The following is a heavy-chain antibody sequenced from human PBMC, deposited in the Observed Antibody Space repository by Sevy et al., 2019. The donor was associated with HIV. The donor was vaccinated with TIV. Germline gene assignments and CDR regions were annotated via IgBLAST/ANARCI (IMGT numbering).Heavy chain of an antibody. J-gene: IGHJ6*02. D-gene: IGHD3-3*01. CDR2: IRSKTYGGTS. Sequence: GGSLRLSCTASGFTFGDYAMSWLRQAPGKGLEWVGFIRSKTYGGTSEYAASVKGRFTISRDDSENIAYLQMNSLKTVDTAVYYCTRVLGTISPYYYFGMDVWGQGTTVTVSS. V-gene: IGHV3-49*03. CDR3: TRVLGTISPYYYFGMDV. CDR1: GFTFGDYA.